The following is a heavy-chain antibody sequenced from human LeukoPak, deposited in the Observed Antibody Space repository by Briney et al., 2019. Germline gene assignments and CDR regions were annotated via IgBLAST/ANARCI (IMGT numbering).Heavy chain of an antibody. Sequence: GGSLRLSCEASGFTVSGNYMNWIRQAPGKGLEWVSAISGSGGSTYYADSVKGRFTISRDNSKNTLYLQMNSLRAEDTAVYYCAKSKFASSRPRDNWFDPWGQGTLVTVSS. D-gene: IGHD6-6*01. J-gene: IGHJ5*02. CDR3: AKSKFASSRPRDNWFDP. V-gene: IGHV3-23*01. CDR2: ISGSGGST. CDR1: GFTVSGNY.